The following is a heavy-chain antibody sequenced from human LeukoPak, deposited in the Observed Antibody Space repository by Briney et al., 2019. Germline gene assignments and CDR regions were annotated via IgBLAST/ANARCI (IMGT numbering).Heavy chain of an antibody. CDR1: GYTSRAYY. CDR3: ASGKNYYGSGSYVDY. V-gene: IGHV1-2*02. D-gene: IGHD3-10*01. CDR2: INPSSGGT. J-gene: IGHJ4*02. Sequence: GASAKVSCKPSGYTSRAYYLHWVRQAPGQGLGWMGWINPSSGGTKNAQKLQGRVTVTRDTSISTAYMELRGLRSDDTAVYYCASGKNYYGSGSYVDYWGQGTLVTVSS.